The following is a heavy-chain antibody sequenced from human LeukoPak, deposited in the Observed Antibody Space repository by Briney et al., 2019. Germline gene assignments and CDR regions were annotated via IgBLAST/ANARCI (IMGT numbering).Heavy chain of an antibody. J-gene: IGHJ4*02. Sequence: GRSLRLSCEASGLTFSNYAMSWVRQPPGKGLEWVSGISGSGVSTYYEDSVKGRSTISRDNSKNTLYLQMNSLRAVDTAVDYCAKDPLFTVVRPNYFDYWGQGTLVTVSS. V-gene: IGHV3-23*01. CDR2: ISGSGVST. CDR3: AKDPLFTVVRPNYFDY. D-gene: IGHD4-23*01. CDR1: GLTFSNYA.